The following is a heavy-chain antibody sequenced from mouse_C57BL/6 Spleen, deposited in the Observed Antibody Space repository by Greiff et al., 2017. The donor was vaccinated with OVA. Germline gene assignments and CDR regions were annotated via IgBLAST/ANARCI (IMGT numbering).Heavy chain of an antibody. Sequence: QVQLQQSGPGLVQPSQSLSITCTVSGFSLTSYGVHWVRQSPGKGLEWLGVIWSGGSTDYNAAFIARLSISKDNSKSQYFFKMNRLQADDTAIYYCVRNRTHYYGSSYWYFDVWGTGTTVTVSS. J-gene: IGHJ1*03. CDR1: GFSLTSYG. CDR2: IWSGGST. CDR3: VRNRTHYYGSSYWYFDV. V-gene: IGHV2-2*01. D-gene: IGHD1-1*01.